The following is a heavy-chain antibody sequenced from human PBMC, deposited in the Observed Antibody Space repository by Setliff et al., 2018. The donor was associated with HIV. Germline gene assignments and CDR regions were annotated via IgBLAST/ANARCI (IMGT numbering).Heavy chain of an antibody. V-gene: IGHV4-59*01. D-gene: IGHD3-22*01. J-gene: IGHJ5*02. CDR2: LYYSGNT. CDR3: AGVLSSGYYDGP. CDR1: GVPLSDYY. Sequence: SETLSLTCTLNGVPLSDYYWNWIRQSPGKGLEWIGSLYYSGNTNYNPSLKSRVTISADTSKNQFSLKLRSVTAADTAVYYCAGVLSSGYYDGPWGQGTLVTVSS.